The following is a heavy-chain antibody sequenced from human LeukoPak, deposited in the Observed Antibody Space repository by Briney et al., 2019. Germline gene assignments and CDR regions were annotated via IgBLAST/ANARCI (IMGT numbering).Heavy chain of an antibody. D-gene: IGHD3-22*01. CDR3: AKDVQMTSNDYYNYFDY. CDR1: GFTFSSYW. J-gene: IGHJ4*02. CDR2: IKQDGSEK. Sequence: PGGSLRLSCAASGFTFSSYWMSWVRQAPGKGLEWVANIKQDGSEKYYVDSVKGRFTISRDDAKNSLYLQMNSLRPEDTALYYCAKDVQMTSNDYYNYFDYWGQGTLVTVSS. V-gene: IGHV3-7*03.